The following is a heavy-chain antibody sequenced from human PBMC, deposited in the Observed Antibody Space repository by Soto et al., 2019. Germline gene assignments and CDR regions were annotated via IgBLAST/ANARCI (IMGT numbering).Heavy chain of an antibody. CDR2: ITAGDAKT. Sequence: QVQLVQSGADVKKPGASVKISCKASGYNFTQYRIHWVRQAPGQRLEWMGWITAGDAKTEYSQKFQWRVTISRDISATTVFVYLASLRSEDTAVECCVRDWYSSSWFWFDPLVRGTQVIVSS. CDR1: GYNFTQYR. V-gene: IGHV1-3*01. D-gene: IGHD6-13*01. CDR3: VRDWYSSSWFWFDP. J-gene: IGHJ5*02.